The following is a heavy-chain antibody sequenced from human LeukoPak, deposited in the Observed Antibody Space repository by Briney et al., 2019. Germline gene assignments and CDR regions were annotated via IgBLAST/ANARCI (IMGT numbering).Heavy chain of an antibody. CDR2: MSYNGYDQ. CDR1: GFTFSSFG. CDR3: AKDHPEAVAAPDY. J-gene: IGHJ4*02. V-gene: IGHV3-30*18. D-gene: IGHD6-19*01. Sequence: GGSLRLSCAASGFTFSSFGMHWVRQAPGEGLEWVAVMSYNGYDQYYADSVKGRFTISRDNSKNTLYLQMNSLRAEDTAVYYCAKDHPEAVAAPDYWGQGTLVTVSS.